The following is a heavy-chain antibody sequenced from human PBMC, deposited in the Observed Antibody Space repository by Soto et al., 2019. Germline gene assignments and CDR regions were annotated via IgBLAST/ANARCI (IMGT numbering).Heavy chain of an antibody. CDR2: IKQDGSEK. V-gene: IGHV3-7*01. Sequence: GGSLRLSCAASGFTFSSYWMSWVRQAPGKGLEWVANIKQDGSEKYYVDSVKGRFTISRDNAKNSLYLQMNSLRAEDTAVYYCARDSPVYPEPGANGYCSSTSCRTSQKGGQGTLVTVSS. J-gene: IGHJ4*02. CDR1: GFTFSSYW. CDR3: ARDSPVYPEPGANGYCSSTSCRTSQK. D-gene: IGHD2-2*03.